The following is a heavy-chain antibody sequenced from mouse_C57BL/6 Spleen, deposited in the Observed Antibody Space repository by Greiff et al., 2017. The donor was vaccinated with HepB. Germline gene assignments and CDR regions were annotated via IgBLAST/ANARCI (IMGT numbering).Heavy chain of an antibody. Sequence: DVMLVESGGGLVKPGGSLKLSCAASGFTFSDYGMHWVRQAPEKGLEWVAYISSGSSTIYYADTVKGRFTISRDNAKNTLFLQMTSLRSEDTVMYYCARLTGTGAMDYWGQGTSVTVSS. J-gene: IGHJ4*01. V-gene: IGHV5-17*01. CDR3: ARLTGTGAMDY. CDR2: ISSGSSTI. CDR1: GFTFSDYG. D-gene: IGHD4-1*01.